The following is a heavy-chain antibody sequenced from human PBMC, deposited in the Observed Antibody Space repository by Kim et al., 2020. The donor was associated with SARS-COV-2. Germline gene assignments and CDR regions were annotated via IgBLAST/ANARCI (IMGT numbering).Heavy chain of an antibody. CDR3: ARRREVLSPNPFDY. D-gene: IGHD1-26*01. CDR1: GFTFSSYA. V-gene: IGHV3-23*01. CDR2: MSASGATT. J-gene: IGHJ4*02. Sequence: GGSLRLSCAASGFTFSSYAMSWVRQAPGKGLEWVSIMSASGATTYYADSVKGRFTISRDNSRNTLYLHMSGLRAEDTALYYCARRREVLSPNPFDYWGQGTLATVSS.